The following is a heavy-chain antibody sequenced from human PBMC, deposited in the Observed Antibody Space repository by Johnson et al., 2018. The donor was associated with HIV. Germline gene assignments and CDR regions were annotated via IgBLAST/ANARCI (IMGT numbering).Heavy chain of an antibody. V-gene: IGHV3-7*01. J-gene: IGHJ3*02. CDR3: AKHIVLVVYAIGAAFDI. CDR1: GFTFSSYW. D-gene: IGHD2-8*02. Sequence: EVQLVESGGGLVQPGGSLRLSCAASGFTFSSYWMTWVRQAPGKGLEWVANIKQDGSEKYYVDSVKGRFTISRDNAKNSLYLQMNSLRPEDTTVYYCAKHIVLVVYAIGAAFDIWGQGTMVTVSS. CDR2: IKQDGSEK.